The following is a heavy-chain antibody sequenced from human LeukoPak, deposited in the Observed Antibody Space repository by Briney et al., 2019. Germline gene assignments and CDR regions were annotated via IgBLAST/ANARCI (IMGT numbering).Heavy chain of an antibody. CDR3: ARDGDYYDSSGYTFDY. J-gene: IGHJ4*02. CDR1: GFTFSSYA. D-gene: IGHD3-22*01. CDR2: ISYDGSNK. Sequence: PGRSLRLSCAASGFTFSSYAMHWVRQAPGKGLEWVAVISYDGSNKYYADSVKGRFTISRDNSKNTLYLQMNSLRAEDTAVYYCARDGDYYDSSGYTFDYRGQGTLVTVSS. V-gene: IGHV3-30-3*01.